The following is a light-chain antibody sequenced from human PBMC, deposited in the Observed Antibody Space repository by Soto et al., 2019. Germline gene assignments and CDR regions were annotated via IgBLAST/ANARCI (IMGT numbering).Light chain of an antibody. J-gene: IGKJ1*01. CDR2: GAS. CDR1: QNVNNR. Sequence: EIVMTQSPSMLSVSPGERATLSCRASQNVNNRLAWYQQKAGQPPRLLIYGASTRATGIPARFSGSGSGTEFTLTISSLQSEDFEVYYCQHFNSWPLLFGQGTKVEIK. CDR3: QHFNSWPLL. V-gene: IGKV3-15*01.